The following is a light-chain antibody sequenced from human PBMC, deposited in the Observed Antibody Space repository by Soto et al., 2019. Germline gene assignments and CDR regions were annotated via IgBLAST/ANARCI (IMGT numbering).Light chain of an antibody. J-gene: IGKJ4*01. V-gene: IGKV1-12*01. CDR2: AAS. CDR1: QDINKY. Sequence: DIQMTQSPSSLCASEGDRVTITCRASQDINKYLAWYQQIPGKAPKLLIFAASTLQSGIPSRFSASGSGTDFTLTVGGLQPEDAATYYCQQTKGFPLTFGGGTKVDIK. CDR3: QQTKGFPLT.